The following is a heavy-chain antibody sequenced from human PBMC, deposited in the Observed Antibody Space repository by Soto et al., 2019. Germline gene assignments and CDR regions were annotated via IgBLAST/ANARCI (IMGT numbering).Heavy chain of an antibody. CDR2: IYPGDSDT. D-gene: IGHD3-10*01. CDR3: ASPDWVRGAKDGMDV. V-gene: IGHV5-51*01. CDR1: GYSFTNYW. Sequence: LKLSWNGSGYSFTNYWIGWVRQMPGKGLEWMAIIYPGDSDTRYSPSFQAQVTISADKSISTAYLPWSSLMAADTAMYYCASPDWVRGAKDGMDVWGQGTTVTVSS. J-gene: IGHJ6*02.